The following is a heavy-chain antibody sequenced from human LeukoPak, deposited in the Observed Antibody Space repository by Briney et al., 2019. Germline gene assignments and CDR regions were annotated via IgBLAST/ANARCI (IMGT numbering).Heavy chain of an antibody. V-gene: IGHV4-39*01. CDR1: GGSISSSSYY. CDR2: IYYSGST. CDR3: ARLSRRDGYNLDY. Sequence: PSETLSLTCTVSGGSISSSSYYWGWIRQPPGKGLEWIGSIYYSGSTYYNPSLKSRVTISVDTSKNQFSPKLSSVTAADTAVYYCARLSRRDGYNLDYWGQGTLVTVSS. J-gene: IGHJ4*02. D-gene: IGHD5-24*01.